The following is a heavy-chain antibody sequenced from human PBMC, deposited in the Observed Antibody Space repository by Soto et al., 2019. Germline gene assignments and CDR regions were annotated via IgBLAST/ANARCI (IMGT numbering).Heavy chain of an antibody. CDR3: AKRDVNYDGYYYGMDV. CDR2: ISGSGGST. Sequence: EVQLLESGGGLVQPGGSLRLSCAASGFTFSSYVMSWVRQAPGKGLEWVSAISGSGGSTYYADSVKGRFTISRDNSKNTLYLQMNSLRAEDTAVYYCAKRDVNYDGYYYGMDVWGQGTTVTVSS. D-gene: IGHD5-12*01. J-gene: IGHJ6*02. CDR1: GFTFSSYV. V-gene: IGHV3-23*01.